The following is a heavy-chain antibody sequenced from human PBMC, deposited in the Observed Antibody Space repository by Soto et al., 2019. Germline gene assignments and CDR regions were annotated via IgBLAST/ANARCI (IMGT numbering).Heavy chain of an antibody. V-gene: IGHV1-2*04. CDR1: GYTFTGYY. CDR2: INPNSGGT. J-gene: IGHJ4*02. CDR3: ATESGVACTWGTYDY. D-gene: IGHD6-19*01. Sequence: QVQLVQSGAEVKKPGASVKVSCKASGYTFTGYYMNWVRQAPGQGLEWMGWINPNSGGTNYAQKFQGWGTMTSDTSISTAYMELSRLSTDDTAVYYCATESGVACTWGTYDYWGQGTLVTVSS.